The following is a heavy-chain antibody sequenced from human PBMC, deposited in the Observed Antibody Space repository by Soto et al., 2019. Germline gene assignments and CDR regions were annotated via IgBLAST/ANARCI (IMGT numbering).Heavy chain of an antibody. D-gene: IGHD2-8*02. CDR3: ATVVSSVALVGWFDP. V-gene: IGHV1-69*01. CDR1: GGTFSSYV. CDR2: IIPVSGTA. J-gene: IGHJ5*02. Sequence: QVHLEQSGAEVKKPGSSVKVSCKFSGGTFSSYVIIWVRQAPGQGLEWMGGIIPVSGTANYAQKFHGRVTIAGYAATNTADMELSSVRFDDTALYYCATVVSSVALVGWFDPCGQGTLVSGSS.